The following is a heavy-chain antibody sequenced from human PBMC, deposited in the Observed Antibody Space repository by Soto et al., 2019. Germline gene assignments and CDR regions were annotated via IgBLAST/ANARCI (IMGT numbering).Heavy chain of an antibody. D-gene: IGHD5-18*01. J-gene: IGHJ5*02. CDR1: GFTFSDYY. V-gene: IGHV3-11*01. CDR2: ISSSGETI. CDR3: ARDSRYSYGVGGFFDP. Sequence: AGGSLRLSCAASGFTFSDYYMSWIRQAPGKGLEWVSYISSSGETIYYADSVKGRFTISRDNAKNSLYLQMDSLRGEDTAVYYCARDSRYSYGVGGFFDPWGQGTVVTVSS.